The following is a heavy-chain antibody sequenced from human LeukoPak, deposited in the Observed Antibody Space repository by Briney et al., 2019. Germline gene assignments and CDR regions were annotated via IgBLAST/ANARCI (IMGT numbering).Heavy chain of an antibody. D-gene: IGHD6-13*01. Sequence: NPSETLSLTCTVSGGSISSGDYYWSWIRQPPGKGLEWIGYIYYSGSTYYNPSLKSRVTISVDTSKNQFSLKLSSVTAADTAVYYCARGLYSSSWTTYYYYGMDVWGQGTTVTVSS. V-gene: IGHV4-30-4*01. J-gene: IGHJ6*02. CDR2: IYYSGST. CDR1: GGSISSGDYY. CDR3: ARGLYSSSWTTYYYYGMDV.